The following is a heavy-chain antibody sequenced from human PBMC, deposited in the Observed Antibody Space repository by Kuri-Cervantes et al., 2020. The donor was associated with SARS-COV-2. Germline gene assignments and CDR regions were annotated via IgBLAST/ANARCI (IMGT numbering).Heavy chain of an antibody. CDR3: ARGSPTEGLDY. V-gene: IGHV1-69*13. CDR2: IIPIFRAP. J-gene: IGHJ4*02. Sequence: SSVKVSCKASGGTFGSHTISWVRHAPGQGLEGMGSIIPIFRAPNYAQKFQGRVTFIADGSTSTAYMTLSSLTSDDTAVYYCARGSPTEGLDYWGQGTLVTVSS. CDR1: GGTFGSHT.